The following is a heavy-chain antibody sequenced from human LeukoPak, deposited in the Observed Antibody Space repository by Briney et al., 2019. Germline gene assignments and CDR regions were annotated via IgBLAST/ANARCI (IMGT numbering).Heavy chain of an antibody. D-gene: IGHD3-22*01. J-gene: IGHJ4*02. CDR1: GFTFSNYG. CDR3: AKDAEEAMIIYYFDY. Sequence: GRSLRLSCAASGFTFSNYGMHWVRQAPGKGLEWVAVISYDENNKYYADFVKGRFTISRDNSKNTLYLQMKSLRAEDTAVYYCAKDAEEAMIIYYFDYWGQGTLVTVSS. CDR2: ISYDENNK. V-gene: IGHV3-30*18.